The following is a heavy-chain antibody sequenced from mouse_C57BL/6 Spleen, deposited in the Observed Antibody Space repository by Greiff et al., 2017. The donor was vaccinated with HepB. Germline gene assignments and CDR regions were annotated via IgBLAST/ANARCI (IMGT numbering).Heavy chain of an antibody. Sequence: EVQLQQSGAELVRPGASVKLSCTASGFNIKDYYMHWVKQRPEQGLEWIGRIDPEDGDTEYAPKLQGKATMTADTSSNTAYLQLSSLTSEDTAVYYCTTRDYDYDGVYLDYWGQGTSVTVSS. J-gene: IGHJ4*01. CDR3: TTRDYDYDGVYLDY. CDR2: IDPEDGDT. V-gene: IGHV14-1*01. D-gene: IGHD2-4*01. CDR1: GFNIKDYY.